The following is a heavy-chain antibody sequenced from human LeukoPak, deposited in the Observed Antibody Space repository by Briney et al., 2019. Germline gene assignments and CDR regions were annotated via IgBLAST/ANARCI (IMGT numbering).Heavy chain of an antibody. CDR2: ISSSSSYI. CDR3: AREGIAAAGSFDY. D-gene: IGHD6-13*01. Sequence: GGSLRLSCAASGFTFSSYSMNWVRQAPGKGLEWVSSISSSSSYIYYADSVKGRFTISRDNAKNSLYLQMNSLRAEDTAVYYCAREGIAAAGSFDYWGQGTLVTVSS. V-gene: IGHV3-21*01. J-gene: IGHJ4*02. CDR1: GFTFSSYS.